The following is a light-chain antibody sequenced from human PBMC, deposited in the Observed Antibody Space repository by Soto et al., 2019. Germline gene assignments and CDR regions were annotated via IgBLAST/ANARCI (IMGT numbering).Light chain of an antibody. CDR3: QQYSIFSLT. Sequence: DIRMTQSRSTVSASVGDRVTSACRASQSINSWLAWYQQKPGKGPKLLIQKASSLESGVPSRFSGSGSGTEFTLAISSLQPDDFATYYCQQYSIFSLTFGGGTKVEIK. V-gene: IGKV1-5*03. CDR2: KAS. J-gene: IGKJ4*01. CDR1: QSINSW.